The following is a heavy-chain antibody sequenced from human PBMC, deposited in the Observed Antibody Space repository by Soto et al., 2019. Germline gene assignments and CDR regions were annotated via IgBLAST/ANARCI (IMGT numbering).Heavy chain of an antibody. D-gene: IGHD3-3*01. CDR2: ILPVFGMV. V-gene: IGHV1-69*01. CDR3: ATPHLRGRHYDFRSPPTASLYHYGLGV. J-gene: IGHJ6*02. Sequence: QVQLAQSGAEVKKPGSSVRVSCQTSRGTFNTSPISWMRQAPGQGLEWLGDILPVFGMVNYGQQFQDRLNLTADESTTSVCMEVSRLTPEDTAVYFCATPHLRGRHYDFRSPPTASLYHYGLGVWGQGTTVIVSS. CDR1: RGTFNTSP.